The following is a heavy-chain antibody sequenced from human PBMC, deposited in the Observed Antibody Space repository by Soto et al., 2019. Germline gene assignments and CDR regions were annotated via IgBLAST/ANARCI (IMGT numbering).Heavy chain of an antibody. D-gene: IGHD4-17*01. V-gene: IGHV3-21*01. J-gene: IGHJ5*02. CDR1: GFTFSSYS. Sequence: EVQLVESGGGLVKPGGSLRLSCEASGFTFSSYSMNWVRQAPGKGLEWVSSISSSSSYIYYADSVKGRFTISRDNAKNSLYLQMNSLRAEDTAVYYCARSPTTTPPWFDPWGQGTLVTVSS. CDR2: ISSSSSYI. CDR3: ARSPTTTPPWFDP.